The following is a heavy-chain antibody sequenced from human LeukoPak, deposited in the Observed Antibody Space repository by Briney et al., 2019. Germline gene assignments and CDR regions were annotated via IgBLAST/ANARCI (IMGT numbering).Heavy chain of an antibody. Sequence: GGSLRLSRAASGLPFRRYEMHWVRQAPAKGLHCVSYISSSGSTIYYADSVKGRFTISLDNAKNSLYLQMTTLRAADTAVYYCARPYYYDSSGYDNDYWGQGTLVTVSS. CDR3: ARPYYYDSSGYDNDY. CDR1: GLPFRRYE. D-gene: IGHD3-22*01. V-gene: IGHV3-48*03. J-gene: IGHJ4*02. CDR2: ISSSGSTI.